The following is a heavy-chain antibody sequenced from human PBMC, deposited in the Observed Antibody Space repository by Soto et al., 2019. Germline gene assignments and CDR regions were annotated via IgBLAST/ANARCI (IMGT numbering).Heavy chain of an antibody. CDR1: GGFVNSDTHS. CDR2: IYSGGST. V-gene: IGHV4-61*01. CDR3: ARFVRSCSATTCSTRADV. J-gene: IGHJ6*02. D-gene: IGHD2-2*01. Sequence: QVQLQESGPGLVKPSETLSLTCTVSGGFVNSDTHSWSWIRQTPGKRLEWIGFIYSGGSTKNPSLRSRGTMSVDTSTNQFSLKLRSVIVADTAVYHCARFVRSCSATTCSTRADVWGHGITVTVSS.